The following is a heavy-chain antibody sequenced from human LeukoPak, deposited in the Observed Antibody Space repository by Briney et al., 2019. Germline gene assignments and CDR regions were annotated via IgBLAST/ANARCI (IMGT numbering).Heavy chain of an antibody. CDR2: TYYRSKWYN. J-gene: IGHJ5*02. Sequence: SQTPSLTCAISGDSVSSNTAAWNWIRQSPSRGLEWLGRTYYRSKWYNDYALSVKSRITINPDTSKNQFSLQLNSVTPEDTAVYYCARVDPDCSGGRCYSNWFDPWGKGTLVTVSS. CDR3: ARVDPDCSGGRCYSNWFDP. V-gene: IGHV6-1*01. D-gene: IGHD2-15*01. CDR1: GDSVSSNTAA.